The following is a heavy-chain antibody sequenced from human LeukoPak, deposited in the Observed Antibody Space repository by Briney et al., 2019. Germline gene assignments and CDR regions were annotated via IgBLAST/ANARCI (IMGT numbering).Heavy chain of an antibody. V-gene: IGHV3-23*01. CDR3: AKGAAAGKVDWFDR. D-gene: IGHD6-13*01. CDR1: GFTFSYFA. Sequence: GGSLRLSCGASGFTFSYFAMMWVRQAPGTGRQWVSTITGYGATFYADSVRGRFTIFRGTSMNTLFLPLASLGGEGTAVHYCAKGAAAGKVDWFDRWGQGTLVTVSS. J-gene: IGHJ5*02. CDR2: ITGYGAT.